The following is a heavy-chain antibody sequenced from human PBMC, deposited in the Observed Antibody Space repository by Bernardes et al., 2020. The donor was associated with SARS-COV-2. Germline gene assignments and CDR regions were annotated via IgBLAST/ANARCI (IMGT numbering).Heavy chain of an antibody. CDR3: AKEIVVVPLTSYYYYYYGMDV. CDR2: ISYDGSNK. Sequence: VGSLRLSCAASGFTFSSYGMHWVRQAPGKGLEWVAVISYDGSNKYYADSVKGRFTISRDNSKNTLYLQMNSLRAEDTAVYYCAKEIVVVPLTSYYYYYYGMDVWGQGTTVTVSS. V-gene: IGHV3-30*18. J-gene: IGHJ6*02. D-gene: IGHD2-2*01. CDR1: GFTFSSYG.